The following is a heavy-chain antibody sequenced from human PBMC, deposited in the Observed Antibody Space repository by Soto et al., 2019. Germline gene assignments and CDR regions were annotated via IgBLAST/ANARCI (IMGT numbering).Heavy chain of an antibody. D-gene: IGHD3-10*01. J-gene: IGHJ6*02. CDR2: IYYSGST. Sequence: PSETLSLTCTVSGGSISSGDYYWSWIRQPPGKGLEWNGYIYYSGSTYYNPSLKSRVTISVDTSKNQFSLKLSSVTAADTAVYYCARVKMGSGSQNYYYYYGMDVWGQGTTVTVSS. CDR3: ARVKMGSGSQNYYYYYGMDV. V-gene: IGHV4-30-4*01. CDR1: GGSISSGDYY.